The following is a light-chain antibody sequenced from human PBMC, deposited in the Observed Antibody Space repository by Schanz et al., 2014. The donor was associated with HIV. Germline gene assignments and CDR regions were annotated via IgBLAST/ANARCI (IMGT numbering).Light chain of an antibody. CDR2: SAS. CDR3: QHFNSYPLT. V-gene: IGKV1-9*01. Sequence: DIQLTQSSSFLSASLGDRVTITCRASQGISSHLAWYQQKPGKAPKLLIYSASTLQRGVPSRFSGSGYGTEFTLTVTSLQPEDFATYYCQHFNSYPLTFGQGTKVALK. CDR1: QGISSH. J-gene: IGKJ1*01.